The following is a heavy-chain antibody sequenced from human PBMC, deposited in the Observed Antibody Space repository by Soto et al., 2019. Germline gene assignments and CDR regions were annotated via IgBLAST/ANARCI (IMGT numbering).Heavy chain of an antibody. V-gene: IGHV1-18*01. CDR3: ARAITMMFLEPAY. D-gene: IGHD3-22*01. J-gene: IGHJ4*02. CDR1: GYSFTNYP. CDR2: ISAYSGDT. Sequence: VSSVKVSCKASGYSFTNYPIAWVRRAPGQGLEWMGWISAYSGDTNYAQKFQGRVTMTRDTSTTTAYLELRSLRSDDTAVYYCARAITMMFLEPAYWGQGTLVTVSA.